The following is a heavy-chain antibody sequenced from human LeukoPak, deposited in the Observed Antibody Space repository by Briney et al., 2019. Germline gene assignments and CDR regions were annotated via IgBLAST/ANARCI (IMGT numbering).Heavy chain of an antibody. D-gene: IGHD6-13*01. CDR2: SGTYGRT. CDR1: GFTFSSNV. J-gene: IGHJ4*02. V-gene: IGHV3-23*01. CDR3: ARLGAAAEGALDS. Sequence: PGGSLRLSCVASGFTFSSNVLNWVRQAPGKGLEWVSVSGTYGRTQYADSVKGRFTISRDNADNSLYLQMNSLRVEDTAVYYCARLGAAAEGALDSWGQGALVTVSS.